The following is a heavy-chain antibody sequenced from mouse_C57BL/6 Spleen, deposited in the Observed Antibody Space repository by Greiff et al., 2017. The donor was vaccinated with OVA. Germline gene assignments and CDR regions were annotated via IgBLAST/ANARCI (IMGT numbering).Heavy chain of an antibody. V-gene: IGHV1-82*01. J-gene: IGHJ3*01. CDR2: LYPGDGDT. CDR1: GYAFSSSW. Sequence: VQLQQSGPELVRPGASVTISCKASGYAFSSSWLNWVKQRPGQGLEWIGRLYPGDGDTNYNGKFKGKATLTADKSSSTAYMQLSSLTSEDSAVYFCANTYGAYWGQGTLVTVSA. CDR3: ANTYGAY. D-gene: IGHD5-1-1*01.